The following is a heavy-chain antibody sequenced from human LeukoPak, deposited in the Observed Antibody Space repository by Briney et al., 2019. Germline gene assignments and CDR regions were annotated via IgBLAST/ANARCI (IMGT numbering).Heavy chain of an antibody. CDR1: GFTFSVYP. CDR3: ATDQEVEASGWLN. CDR2: ISSSSSTI. D-gene: IGHD6-19*01. Sequence: GGSLRLSCAASGFTFSVYPMNWVRQAPGKGLEWVSYISSSSSTIYYADSVKGRFTISRDNAKNSLYLQMNSLRAEDTAVYYCATDQEVEASGWLNWGQGTLVTVSS. J-gene: IGHJ4*02. V-gene: IGHV3-48*01.